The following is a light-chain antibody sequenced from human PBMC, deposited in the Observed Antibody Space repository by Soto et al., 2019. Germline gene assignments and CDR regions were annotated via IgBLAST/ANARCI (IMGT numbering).Light chain of an antibody. CDR3: AAWDDSLRVLV. J-gene: IGLJ2*01. Sequence: QSVLTQPPSASGTPGQRVTISCSGSTSNIGKNYVYWYQQFPGTAPKLLMYRNDQRSSGVPDRFSGSKSGSSASLAIIGLRSEDEAEYHCAAWDDSLRVLVFGGGTKLTVL. CDR1: TSNIGKNY. CDR2: RND. V-gene: IGLV1-47*01.